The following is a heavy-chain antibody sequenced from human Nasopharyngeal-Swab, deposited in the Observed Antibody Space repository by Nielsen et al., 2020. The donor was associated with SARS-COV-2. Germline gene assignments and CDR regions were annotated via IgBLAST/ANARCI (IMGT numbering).Heavy chain of an antibody. V-gene: IGHV3-74*01. CDR2: INSDGSST. D-gene: IGHD3-10*01. J-gene: IGHJ4*02. CDR3: ARGVPNYYGSGDLDY. Sequence: WIRQPPGKGLVWVSRINSDGSSTSYADSVKGRFTISRDNAKNTLYLQMNSLRAEDTAVCYCARGVPNYYGSGDLDYWGQGTLVTVSS.